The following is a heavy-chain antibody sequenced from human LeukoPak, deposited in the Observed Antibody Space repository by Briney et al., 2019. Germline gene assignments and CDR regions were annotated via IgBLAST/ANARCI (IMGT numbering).Heavy chain of an antibody. CDR2: IHRSGGT. V-gene: IGHV4-39*07. J-gene: IGHJ5*02. Sequence: PSETLSLTCTVSGGSISSSTYYWGWIRQPPGKGLEWIGEIHRSGGTNYNPSLKSRVTISVDTSNNQFSLKLNSVTAADTAVYYCARLPLTPVPSGGMLANFFDPWGQGILVTVSS. CDR3: ARLPLTPVPSGGMLANFFDP. D-gene: IGHD4-17*01. CDR1: GGSISSSTYY.